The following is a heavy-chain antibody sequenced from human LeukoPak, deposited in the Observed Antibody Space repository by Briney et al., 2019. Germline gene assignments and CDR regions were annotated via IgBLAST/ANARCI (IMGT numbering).Heavy chain of an antibody. D-gene: IGHD6-19*01. CDR1: GFTFSSYA. Sequence: QPGGPLRLSCAASGFTFSSYAMSWVRQAPGKGLEWVSAISGSGGSTYYADSVKGRFTIPRDNSKNTLYLQMNSLRAEDTAVYYCAKVGVDGRWLVERDDAFDIWGQGTMVTVSS. CDR3: AKVGVDGRWLVERDDAFDI. V-gene: IGHV3-23*01. J-gene: IGHJ3*02. CDR2: ISGSGGST.